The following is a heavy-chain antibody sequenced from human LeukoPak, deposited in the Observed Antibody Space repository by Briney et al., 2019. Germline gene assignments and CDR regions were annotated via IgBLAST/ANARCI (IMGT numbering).Heavy chain of an antibody. J-gene: IGHJ5*02. CDR1: GGSISSYY. D-gene: IGHD6-13*01. CDR3: ARGSSSWFGDP. V-gene: IGHV4-59*01. Sequence: SETLSLTCTVSGGSISSYYWSWIRHPPGKGLEWIGYIYCSGSTNYNPSLKSRVTISVDTSKNQFSLKLNSVTAADTAVYYCARGSSSWFGDPWGQGTLVTVSS. CDR2: IYCSGST.